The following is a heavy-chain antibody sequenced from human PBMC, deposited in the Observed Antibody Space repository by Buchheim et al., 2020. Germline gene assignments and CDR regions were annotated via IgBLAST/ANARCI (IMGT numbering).Heavy chain of an antibody. D-gene: IGHD3-3*01. CDR3: ARLRYDFWSGYSAGLNFDY. CDR1: GGSISSYY. J-gene: IGHJ4*02. Sequence: QVQLQESGPGLVKPSETLSLTCTVSGGSISSYYWSWIRQPPGKGLEWIGYIYYSGSTNYNPSLKSRVTISVDTSKNQFSLKLSSVTAADTAVYYCARLRYDFWSGYSAGLNFDYWGQGTL. V-gene: IGHV4-59*08. CDR2: IYYSGST.